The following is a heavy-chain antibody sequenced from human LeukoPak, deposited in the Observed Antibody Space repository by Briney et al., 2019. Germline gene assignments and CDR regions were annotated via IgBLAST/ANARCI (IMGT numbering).Heavy chain of an antibody. Sequence: GGSLRLSCTASGFTFGDYAMSWFRQAPGKGLEWVGFIRSKAYGGTTEYAASVKGRFTISRDDSKSIAYLQMNSLRAEDTAVYYCAKDNLAVAGTEQGYWGQGTLVTVSS. V-gene: IGHV3-49*03. CDR1: GFTFGDYA. D-gene: IGHD6-19*01. J-gene: IGHJ4*02. CDR3: AKDNLAVAGTEQGY. CDR2: IRSKAYGGTT.